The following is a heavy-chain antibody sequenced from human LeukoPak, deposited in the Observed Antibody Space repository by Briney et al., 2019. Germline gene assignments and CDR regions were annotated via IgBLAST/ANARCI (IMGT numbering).Heavy chain of an antibody. J-gene: IGHJ3*01. V-gene: IGHV3-7*01. CDR3: AYLYYDFWTGFV. Sequence: GGSLRLSCAASGFIFSTYCMSWVRQAPGKGLEWVANIKKHGSEKYYVDSVKGRFTISRDNAKNSLYLQMNSLRAEDTAVYYFAYLYYDFWTGFVWGQGTMVTVSS. CDR1: GFIFSTYC. CDR2: IKKHGSEK. D-gene: IGHD3-3*01.